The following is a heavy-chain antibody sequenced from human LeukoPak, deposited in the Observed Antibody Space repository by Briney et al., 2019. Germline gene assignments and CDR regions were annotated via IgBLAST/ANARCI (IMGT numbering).Heavy chain of an antibody. V-gene: IGHV3-21*06. CDR2: ISNFDDI. D-gene: IGHD5/OR15-5a*01. CDR1: GFNLNHYG. J-gene: IGHJ3*01. CDR3: ARGGVSRMADKSTYAFDL. Sequence: PGGSLRLSCVTSGFNLNHYGLTWVRQAPGKGLEWVSSISNFDDILYADSLKGRFTVSRGNDKNSLFLQMNSLRVEDTAVYYCARGGVSRMADKSTYAFDLWGQGTVVLVSS.